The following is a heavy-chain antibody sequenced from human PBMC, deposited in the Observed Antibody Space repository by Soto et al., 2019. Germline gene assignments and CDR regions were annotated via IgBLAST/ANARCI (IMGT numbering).Heavy chain of an antibody. V-gene: IGHV3-7*01. CDR3: ARSTMVRGVIIND. CDR2: IKQDGSEI. Sequence: EVQLVESGGGLVQPGASLRLSCAASGFTLSSYWMSWVRQAPGKGLEWVANIKQDGSEIFYVDSVKGRFTISRDNAKNSLYLKLNSLRAEDTAVYYCARSTMVRGVIINDWGQGTLVTVSS. J-gene: IGHJ4*02. CDR1: GFTLSSYW. D-gene: IGHD3-10*01.